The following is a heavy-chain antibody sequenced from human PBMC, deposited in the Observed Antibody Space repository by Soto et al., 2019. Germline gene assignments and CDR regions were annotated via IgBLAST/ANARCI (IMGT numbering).Heavy chain of an antibody. D-gene: IGHD2-21*02. V-gene: IGHV1-46*01. CDR2: IDPSGGRT. Sequence: GASVKVSCKASGYTFSIYYIHWVRLAPGQGLEWMGVIDPSGGRTYYAQNFQGRITLTRDTSTSTVYMELSSLRSQDTAVHYCARLLAPYCGGDCYSGFDYWGQGTQVTVSS. CDR1: GYTFSIYY. CDR3: ARLLAPYCGGDCYSGFDY. J-gene: IGHJ4*02.